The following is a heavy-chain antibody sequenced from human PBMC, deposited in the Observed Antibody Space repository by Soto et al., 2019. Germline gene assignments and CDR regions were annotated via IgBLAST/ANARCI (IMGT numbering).Heavy chain of an antibody. Sequence: QVQLVQSGAEVKKPGASVKVSCKASGYTFTTYDISWERQAPGQGLEWMGWISTYIGSTKYAQKVQGRVTLTIEKSTSTAYMELRSLRSDDTAVYYCARGDYGDYWGQGTLVTVSS. CDR1: GYTFTTYD. V-gene: IGHV1-18*01. J-gene: IGHJ4*02. CDR3: ARGDYGDY. CDR2: ISTYIGST.